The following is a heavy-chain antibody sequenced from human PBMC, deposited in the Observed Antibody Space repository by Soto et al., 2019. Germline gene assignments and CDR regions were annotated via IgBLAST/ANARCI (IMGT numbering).Heavy chain of an antibody. J-gene: IGHJ4*02. CDR2: ISGSGGST. Sequence: EVQLLESGGGLVQPGGSLRLSCAASGFTFSSYAMSWVRQAPGKGLEWVSAISGSGGSTYYADSVKGRFTISRDNSKNTLYLQMNSLRAEDTPVYYCAKDPIPYYDFWSGYSQPDYWGQGTLVTVSS. CDR3: AKDPIPYYDFWSGYSQPDY. CDR1: GFTFSSYA. D-gene: IGHD3-3*01. V-gene: IGHV3-23*01.